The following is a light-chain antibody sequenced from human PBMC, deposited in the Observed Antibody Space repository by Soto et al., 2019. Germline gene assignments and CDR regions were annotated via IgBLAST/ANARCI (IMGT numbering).Light chain of an antibody. Sequence: DIQMTQSPSTLSASVGDGVTITCRASQSISTWLAWYQQKPGKAPKLLIYDASTLESGVPSRFSGSGSGTEFTLTISSLQPDDFATYYCQQLNDYPITFGQGTRLEIK. CDR2: DAS. J-gene: IGKJ5*01. CDR3: QQLNDYPIT. V-gene: IGKV1-5*01. CDR1: QSISTW.